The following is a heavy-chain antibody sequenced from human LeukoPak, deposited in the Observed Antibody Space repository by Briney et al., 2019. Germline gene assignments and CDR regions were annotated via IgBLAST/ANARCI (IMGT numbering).Heavy chain of an antibody. Sequence: SETLSLTCTVSGGSISSSSYYWGWIRQPPGKGLEWIGEINHSGSTNYNPSLKSRVTISVDTSKNQFSLKLSSVTAADTAVYYCARGSDFWSGYYLRWTRYYMDVWGKGTTVTVSS. CDR2: INHSGST. D-gene: IGHD3-3*01. V-gene: IGHV4-39*07. CDR1: GGSISSSSYY. J-gene: IGHJ6*03. CDR3: ARGSDFWSGYYLRWTRYYMDV.